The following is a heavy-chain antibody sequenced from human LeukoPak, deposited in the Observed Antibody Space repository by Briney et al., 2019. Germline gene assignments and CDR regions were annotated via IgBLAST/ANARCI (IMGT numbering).Heavy chain of an antibody. J-gene: IGHJ4*02. V-gene: IGHV1-46*01. CDR2: INPSGGST. Sequence: ASVKVSCKASGYTFTSYYMHWVRQAPGQGLGWMGIINPSGGSTSYARKFQGRVTMTRDTSTSTVYMELSSLRSEDTAVYYCARQTYYDFWSGYYRGYFDYWGQGTLVTVSS. CDR1: GYTFTSYY. D-gene: IGHD3-3*01. CDR3: ARQTYYDFWSGYYRGYFDY.